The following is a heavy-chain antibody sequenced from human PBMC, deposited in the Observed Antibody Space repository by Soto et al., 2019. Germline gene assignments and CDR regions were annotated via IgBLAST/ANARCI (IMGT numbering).Heavy chain of an antibody. D-gene: IGHD1-26*01. Sequence: GGSLRLSCAASGFTVSSNYMSWVRQAPGKGLEWVSVIYSGGSTYYADSVKGRFTISRDNSKNTLYLQMNSLRAEDTAVYYCARSRSGSYPQDFDYWRQGTRVTVSA. J-gene: IGHJ4*02. CDR3: ARSRSGSYPQDFDY. CDR2: IYSGGST. V-gene: IGHV3-53*01. CDR1: GFTVSSNY.